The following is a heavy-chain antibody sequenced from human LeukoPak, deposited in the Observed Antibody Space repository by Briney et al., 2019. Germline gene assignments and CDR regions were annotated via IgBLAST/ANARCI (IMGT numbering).Heavy chain of an antibody. Sequence: PGGSLRLSCAASGSTFSRFAMSWVRQAPGKGLEWVSYINTDSSDIHYADSVKGRFTISRDNARNTLYLQMDSLRVDDTAVYYCAKVEGGMIGGYYFYYGLDVWGQGTTISVSS. CDR1: GSTFSRFA. J-gene: IGHJ6*02. V-gene: IGHV3-21*05. D-gene: IGHD3-16*01. CDR2: INTDSSDI. CDR3: AKVEGGMIGGYYFYYGLDV.